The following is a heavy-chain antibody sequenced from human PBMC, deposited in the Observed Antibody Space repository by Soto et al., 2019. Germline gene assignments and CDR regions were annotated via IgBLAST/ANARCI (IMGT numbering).Heavy chain of an antibody. CDR2: INHSGST. J-gene: IGHJ4*02. CDR1: GGSFSGYY. D-gene: IGHD1-1*01. V-gene: IGHV4-34*01. Sequence: SETLSLTCAVYGGSFSGYYWTWIRQPPGTGLEWIGEINHSGSTNYNPSLKSRVTISVDTSKNQFSLKLTSVTAADTAVYYCARDNIPGIFAYWGQGTPVTVSS. CDR3: ARDNIPGIFAY.